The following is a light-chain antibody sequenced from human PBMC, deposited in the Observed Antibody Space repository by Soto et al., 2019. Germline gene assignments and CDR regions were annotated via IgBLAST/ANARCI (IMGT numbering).Light chain of an antibody. Sequence: DIQMTQSPSSLSASVGGRVTITCRASQSMSSYLDWYQQKPGKAPKLLIYAASSLQSGVPSRFRGSGSGTDFTLTISSLQPEDFATYYCQQSYSTPRTFGQGTKLEIK. V-gene: IGKV1-39*01. J-gene: IGKJ2*01. CDR1: QSMSSY. CDR2: AAS. CDR3: QQSYSTPRT.